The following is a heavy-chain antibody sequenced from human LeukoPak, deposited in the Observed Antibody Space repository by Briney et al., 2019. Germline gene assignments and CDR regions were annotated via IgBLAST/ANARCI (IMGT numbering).Heavy chain of an antibody. CDR2: ISWNSGSI. J-gene: IGHJ4*02. CDR3: AKQRGYDILTGNFDY. Sequence: GRSLRLSCAASGFTFDDYAMHWVRQAPGKGLEWVSGISWNSGSIGYADSVKGRFTISRDNAKSSLYLQMNSLRAEDTALYYCAKQRGYDILTGNFDYWGQGTLVTVSS. CDR1: GFTFDDYA. D-gene: IGHD3-9*01. V-gene: IGHV3-9*01.